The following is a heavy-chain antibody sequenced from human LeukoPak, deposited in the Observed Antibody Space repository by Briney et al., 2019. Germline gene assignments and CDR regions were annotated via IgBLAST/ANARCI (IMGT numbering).Heavy chain of an antibody. CDR2: INHSGST. D-gene: IGHD6-13*01. Sequence: SETLSLTCAVYGGSFSGYYWSWIRQPPGKGLEWIGEINHSGSTNYNPSLKSRVTISVDTSKHQFSLKLSCVTAADTAVYYCARDRYSSSWEPSYYFDYWGQGTLVTVSS. CDR1: GGSFSGYY. J-gene: IGHJ4*02. V-gene: IGHV4-34*01. CDR3: ARDRYSSSWEPSYYFDY.